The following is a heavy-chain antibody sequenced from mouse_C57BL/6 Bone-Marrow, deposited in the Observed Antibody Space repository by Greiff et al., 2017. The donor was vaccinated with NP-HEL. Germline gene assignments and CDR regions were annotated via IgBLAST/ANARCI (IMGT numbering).Heavy chain of an antibody. CDR1: EYEFPSHD. CDR2: INSDGGST. D-gene: IGHD4-1*01. Sequence: EVKLQESGGGLVQPGESLKLSCESNEYEFPSHDMSWVRKTPEKRLELVAAINSDGGSTYYPDTMERRFIISRDNTKKTLYLQMSSLRSEDTALYYCASNWDEDWYFDVWGTGTTVTVSS. V-gene: IGHV5-2*01. CDR3: ASNWDEDWYFDV. J-gene: IGHJ1*03.